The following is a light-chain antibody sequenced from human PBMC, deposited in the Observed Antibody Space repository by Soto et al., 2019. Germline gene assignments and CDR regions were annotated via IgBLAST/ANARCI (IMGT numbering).Light chain of an antibody. CDR1: QTISSW. CDR3: RHYNSYSEA. Sequence: DIQMSQSPSTLSGYVGDRVTITCRASQTISSWLAWYQQKPGKAPKLLIYKASTLKSGVPSRFSGSGSGTEFTLTISSLQPDDFATYYCRHYNSYSEAFGQGANVAIK. J-gene: IGKJ1*01. CDR2: KAS. V-gene: IGKV1-5*03.